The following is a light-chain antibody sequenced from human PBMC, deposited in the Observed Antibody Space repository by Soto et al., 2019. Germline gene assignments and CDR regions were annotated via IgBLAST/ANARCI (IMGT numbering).Light chain of an antibody. CDR2: NNN. V-gene: IGLV1-44*01. CDR3: AAWDASLNGYV. CDR1: TSNIGSNT. Sequence: QSVLTQPPSASGTPGQGVPISCSGITSNIGSNTVNWYQQLPGTAPKLLIYNNNQRPSGVPDRFSGYKYGTAASLAIGGLQSEDEADYYCAAWDASLNGYVFGTGTKITV. J-gene: IGLJ1*01.